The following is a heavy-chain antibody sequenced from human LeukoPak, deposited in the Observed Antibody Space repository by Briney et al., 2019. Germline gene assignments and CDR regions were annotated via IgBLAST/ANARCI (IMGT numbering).Heavy chain of an antibody. V-gene: IGHV4-59*01. CDR2: IYYSGST. CDR3: ARGGSSFWFSDY. D-gene: IGHD6-6*01. J-gene: IGHJ4*02. Sequence: PSETLSLTCTVSGGSISSYYWSWIRQPPGKGLEWIGYIYYSGSTNYNPSLKSRVTISVDTSKNQFSLKLSSVTAADTAVYYCARGGSSFWFSDYWGQGTLVTVSS. CDR1: GGSISSYY.